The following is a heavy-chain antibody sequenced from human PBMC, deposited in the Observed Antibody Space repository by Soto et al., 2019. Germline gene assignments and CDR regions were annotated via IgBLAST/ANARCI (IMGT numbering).Heavy chain of an antibody. CDR3: ARVDYDYVWGSYRYYYFDY. Sequence: ASVKVSCKASGYTFTSYGISWVRQAPGQGLEWMGWISAYNGNTNYAQKLQGRVTMTTDTSTSTAYMELRSLRSDDTAVYYCARVDYDYVWGSYRYYYFDYWGQGTLVTVS. CDR2: ISAYNGNT. V-gene: IGHV1-18*01. J-gene: IGHJ4*02. CDR1: GYTFTSYG. D-gene: IGHD3-16*02.